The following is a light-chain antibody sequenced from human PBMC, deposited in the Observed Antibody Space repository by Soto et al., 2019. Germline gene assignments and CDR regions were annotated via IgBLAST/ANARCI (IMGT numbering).Light chain of an antibody. CDR3: SSFTTSYFYV. CDR2: GVT. J-gene: IGLJ1*01. Sequence: SALTQPASVSGSPGQSITISCTGSGSDIGAYNYVSWYQQHPGKAPKLLIHGVTRRPSGVSSRFSASKSAYTASLTISGLQAEDEANYYCSSFTTSYFYVFGHGTKVT. CDR1: GSDIGAYNY. V-gene: IGLV2-14*01.